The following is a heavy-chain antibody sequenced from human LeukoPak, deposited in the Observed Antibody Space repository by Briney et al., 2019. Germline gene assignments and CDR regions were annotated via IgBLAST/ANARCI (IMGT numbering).Heavy chain of an antibody. J-gene: IGHJ4*02. CDR3: ARSMGPGTFDY. D-gene: IGHD2/OR15-2a*01. CDR1: GYTFTSYY. V-gene: IGHV1-46*01. Sequence: ASVKVSCTASGYTFTSYYMHWVRQAPGPGLEGMGITNASGGSTRYAQKFQGRVTMTRNMSTSTVYMELSSLRSEDTAVYYCARSMGPGTFDYWGQGTLVTVSS. CDR2: TNASGGST.